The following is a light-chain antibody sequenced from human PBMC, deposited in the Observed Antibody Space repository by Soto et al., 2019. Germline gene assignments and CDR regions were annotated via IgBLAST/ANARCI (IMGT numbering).Light chain of an antibody. CDR3: SAYAGINNLL. J-gene: IGLJ2*01. CDR2: EVN. Sequence: QSALTQPPSASGSPGQSVTISCTGTSSDVGGYKYVSWYQQKSGKAPKLIIYEVNERPSGVPDRFSGSKSDNTATLTVSGLQAEEEADYYCSAYAGINNLLFGGGTKLTVL. V-gene: IGLV2-8*01. CDR1: SSDVGGYKY.